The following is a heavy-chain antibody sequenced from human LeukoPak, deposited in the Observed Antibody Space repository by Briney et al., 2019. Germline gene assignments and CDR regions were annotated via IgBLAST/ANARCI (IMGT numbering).Heavy chain of an antibody. J-gene: IGHJ4*02. V-gene: IGHV3-23*01. Sequence: GGSLRLSCAASGFTFSSFAMSWVRQAPGKGLGWVSAITGSDGSTYYADSVKGRFTISRDNSKNTVYLQMNSLRAEDTAIYYCAKERGYSSSSFDHWGQGALVTVSS. CDR3: AKERGYSSSSFDH. D-gene: IGHD6-6*01. CDR2: ITGSDGST. CDR1: GFTFSSFA.